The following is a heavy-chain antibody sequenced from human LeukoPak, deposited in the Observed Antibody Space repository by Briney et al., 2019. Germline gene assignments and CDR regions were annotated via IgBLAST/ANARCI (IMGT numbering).Heavy chain of an antibody. V-gene: IGHV3-23*01. Sequence: PGGSLRLSCAASGFTFSSYAMSWARQAPGKGLEWVSGISGSDRSTYYADSAKGRFTISRDSSKNTLYLQMNSLRVEDTAVYYCAKDKFWSGFTFDYWGQGTLVTVSS. CDR3: AKDKFWSGFTFDY. J-gene: IGHJ4*02. CDR2: ISGSDRST. CDR1: GFTFSSYA. D-gene: IGHD3-3*01.